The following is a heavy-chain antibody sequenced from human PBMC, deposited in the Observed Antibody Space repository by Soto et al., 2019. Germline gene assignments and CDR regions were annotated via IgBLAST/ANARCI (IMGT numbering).Heavy chain of an antibody. V-gene: IGHV5-51*01. J-gene: IGHJ6*02. CDR2: IYPGDSDT. D-gene: IGHD2-2*02. CDR3: ARHVTSLSIRPPTNFYQYYGIDV. Sequence: GVSLQIVCQGASYSFSKAWIGWVRQMPGKGLEGMGIIYPGDSDTSYSPSFQGQVTVSADKSITTAYLQWSSLKASDTAMYYCARHVTSLSIRPPTNFYQYYGIDVWGQGTTVTVSS. CDR1: SYSFSKAW.